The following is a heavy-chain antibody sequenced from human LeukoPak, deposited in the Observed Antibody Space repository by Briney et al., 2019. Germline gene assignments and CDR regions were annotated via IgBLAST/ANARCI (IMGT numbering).Heavy chain of an antibody. V-gene: IGHV3-48*04. CDR3: AREITGVATIYAFDI. J-gene: IGHJ3*02. D-gene: IGHD5-12*01. CDR2: ISSSSSTI. CDR1: GFTFSSYS. Sequence: PGGSLRLSCAASGFTFSSYSMNWVRQAPGKGLEWVSYISSSSSTIYYADSVKGRFTISRDNAKNSLYLQMNSLRAEDTAVYYCAREITGVATIYAFDIWGQGTMVTVSS.